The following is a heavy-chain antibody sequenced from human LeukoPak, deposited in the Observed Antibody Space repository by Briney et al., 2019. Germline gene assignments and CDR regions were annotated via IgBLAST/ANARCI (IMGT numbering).Heavy chain of an antibody. CDR3: ARDRHINSWSNDRFDY. CDR2: INQDASEI. D-gene: IGHD6-13*01. J-gene: IGHJ4*02. CDR1: RFTFSNYW. Sequence: GGSLRLSCAASRFTFSNYWMTWVRQAPGKGLEWVANINQDASEINYVDSVKGRSTISRVNAENSLYLQMNSLRAEDTAIYYCARDRHINSWSNDRFDYWGQGALVTVSS. V-gene: IGHV3-7*01.